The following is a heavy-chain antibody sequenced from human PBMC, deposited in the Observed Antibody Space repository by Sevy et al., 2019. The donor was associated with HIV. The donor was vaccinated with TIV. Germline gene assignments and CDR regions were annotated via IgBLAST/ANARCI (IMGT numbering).Heavy chain of an antibody. CDR3: AKEMGGYSSGRPAMLFDI. D-gene: IGHD6-25*01. J-gene: IGHJ3*02. Sequence: GGSLRLSCAASGFTFDDYAMHWVRQAPGKGLEWVSGISWISGSIGYAGSVKGRFTISRDNAKNSLYLQMNSLRAEDTALYYCAKEMGGYSSGRPAMLFDIWGQGTMVTVSS. CDR1: GFTFDDYA. V-gene: IGHV3-9*01. CDR2: ISWISGSI.